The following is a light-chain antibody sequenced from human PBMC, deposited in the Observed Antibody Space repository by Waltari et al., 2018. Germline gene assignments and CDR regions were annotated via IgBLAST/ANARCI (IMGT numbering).Light chain of an antibody. Sequence: QSVLTQPPSASGTPGQRVTISCSGSSSNIGSNYVYWYQQLPGTAPKLLIYRNKQRPSGVPDRFSGCESGTSASLAISGLRSDDEADYYCAAWDDSLSGGVFGGGTRLTVL. CDR3: AAWDDSLSGGV. CDR2: RNK. CDR1: SSNIGSNY. J-gene: IGLJ3*02. V-gene: IGLV1-47*01.